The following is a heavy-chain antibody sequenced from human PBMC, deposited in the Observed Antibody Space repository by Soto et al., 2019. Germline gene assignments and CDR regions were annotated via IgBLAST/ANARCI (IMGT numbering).Heavy chain of an antibody. CDR1: GGTFSSYA. CDR2: IIPIFGTA. J-gene: IGHJ4*02. D-gene: IGHD3-10*01. CDR3: ARVLGSGSSPDERYDY. V-gene: IGHV1-69*01. Sequence: QVQLVQSVAEVKKPGSSVKVSCKASGGTFSSYAISWVRQAPGQGLEWMGGIIPIFGTANYAQKFQGRVTITADESTSTAYMELNSLRSEDMAVYYRARVLGSGSSPDERYDYWGQGTLVTVSS.